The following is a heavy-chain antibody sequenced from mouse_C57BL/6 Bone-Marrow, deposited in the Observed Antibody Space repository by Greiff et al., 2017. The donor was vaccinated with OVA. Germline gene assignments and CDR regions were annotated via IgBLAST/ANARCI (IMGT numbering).Heavy chain of an antibody. CDR2: IYPGDGDT. CDR1: GYAFSSSW. D-gene: IGHD1-1*01. V-gene: IGHV1-82*01. Sequence: VQLQESGPELVKPGASVKISCKASGYAFSSSWMNWVKQRPGKGLEWIGRIYPGDGDTNYNGKFKGKATLTADKSSSTAYMQLSSLTSEDSAVYFCASLSSPLDYWGQGTTLTVSS. J-gene: IGHJ2*01. CDR3: ASLSSPLDY.